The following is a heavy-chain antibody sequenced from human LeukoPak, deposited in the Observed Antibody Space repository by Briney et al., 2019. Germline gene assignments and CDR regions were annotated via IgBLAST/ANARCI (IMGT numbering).Heavy chain of an antibody. CDR3: TTDYGEYCSGTTCYKGS. CDR2: IKGKTDGETT. Sequence: PGGSLRLSCTASGISFSNAWMSWVRQAPGRGLEWVGRIKGKTDGETTDYAAPVKGRFTISRDDSKNTVYLQMNSLKTEDTALYYCTTDYGEYCSGTTCYKGSWGQGTLVTVSS. CDR1: GISFSNAW. V-gene: IGHV3-15*01. D-gene: IGHD2-2*02. J-gene: IGHJ5*02.